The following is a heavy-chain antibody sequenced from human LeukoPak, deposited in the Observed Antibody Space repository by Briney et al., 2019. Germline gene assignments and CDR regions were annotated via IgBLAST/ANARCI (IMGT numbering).Heavy chain of an antibody. D-gene: IGHD3-10*01. J-gene: IGHJ5*02. V-gene: IGHV4-30-2*06. Sequence: SQTLSLTCTVSGGSISSSGYSWSWLRQSPGRGPEWIGYIYHSGTTYFNPSLKSRFTISLDRSKNQFSLNLSSVTAADTAVYYCARGFIGSFDPWGQGILVTVSS. CDR1: GGSISSSGYS. CDR2: IYHSGTT. CDR3: ARGFIGSFDP.